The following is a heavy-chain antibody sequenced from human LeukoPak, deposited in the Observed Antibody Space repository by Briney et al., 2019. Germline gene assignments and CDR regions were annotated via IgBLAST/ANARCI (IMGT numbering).Heavy chain of an antibody. CDR3: AREPSVEMATIVSDYFDH. J-gene: IGHJ4*02. Sequence: GGSLRLSCAAPGFTFSSYGMHWVRQAPGKGLEWVAIISYDGRNKYYADSVKGRFTISRDNSKNKLYLQMNSLRGEDRAVYYCAREPSVEMATIVSDYFDHWGQGTLVTVSS. CDR1: GFTFSSYG. CDR2: ISYDGRNK. V-gene: IGHV3-30*03. D-gene: IGHD5-24*01.